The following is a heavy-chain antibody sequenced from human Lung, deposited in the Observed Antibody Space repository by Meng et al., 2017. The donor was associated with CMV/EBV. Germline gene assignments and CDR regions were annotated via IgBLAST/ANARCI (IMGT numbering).Heavy chain of an antibody. V-gene: IGHV4-4*01. J-gene: IGHJ4*02. CDR2: LWHGGNT. D-gene: IGHD1-7*01. Sequence: CSVTGGSICGRPWWHWVRQPPGKGLECIGELWHGGNTNYNVTLKSRVTLSIDKSNNQFSLKLNSVTAADTAVYFCARGELALGFDSWGQGILVTVSS. CDR1: GGSICGRPW. CDR3: ARGELALGFDS.